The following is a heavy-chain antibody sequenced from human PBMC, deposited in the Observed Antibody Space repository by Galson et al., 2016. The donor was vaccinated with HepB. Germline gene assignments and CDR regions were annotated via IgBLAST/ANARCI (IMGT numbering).Heavy chain of an antibody. CDR1: VCSISSGGYY. D-gene: IGHD3-3*01. CDR3: ARVGRLDFWSGYYVPPFDY. J-gene: IGHJ4*02. Sequence: TVSVCSISSGGYYCSWIRQHPGKGLEWIGYISYSGSTYYNPSLKSRLTISVDTSKNQFSLKLSSVTAADTAVYYCARVGRLDFWSGYYVPPFDYWGQGTLVTVSS. CDR2: ISYSGST. V-gene: IGHV4-31*03.